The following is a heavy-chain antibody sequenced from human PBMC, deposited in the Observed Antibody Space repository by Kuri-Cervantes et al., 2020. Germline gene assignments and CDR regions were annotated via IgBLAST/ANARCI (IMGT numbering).Heavy chain of an antibody. CDR3: ARDSPSGWYQVDAFDI. J-gene: IGHJ3*02. D-gene: IGHD6-19*01. CDR1: GFTFSSYS. V-gene: IGHV3-21*01. CDR2: ISSSSSYI. Sequence: GESLKISCAASGFTFSSYSMNWVRKTPGKGLEWVSSISSSSSYIYYADSVKGRFTISRDNAKNSLYLQMNSLRAEDTAVYYCARDSPSGWYQVDAFDIWGQGTMVTVSS.